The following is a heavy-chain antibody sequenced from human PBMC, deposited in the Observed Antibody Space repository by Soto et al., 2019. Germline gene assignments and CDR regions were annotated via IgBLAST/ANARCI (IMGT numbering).Heavy chain of an antibody. CDR1: GFTFSNSA. J-gene: IGHJ4*02. CDR2: IWYDGSNK. D-gene: IGHD3-10*01. CDR3: ARDLTSYGSGSPTIDY. V-gene: IGHV3-33*01. Sequence: QVQLVESAGGVVQPGRSLRLSCAASGFTFSNSAMHWVRQAPGKGLEGVAVIWYDGSNKYYADSVKGRFTISRDNSGDNLYLQMNRLGGGDTAVYYCARDLTSYGSGSPTIDYWGQGTLVTVSS.